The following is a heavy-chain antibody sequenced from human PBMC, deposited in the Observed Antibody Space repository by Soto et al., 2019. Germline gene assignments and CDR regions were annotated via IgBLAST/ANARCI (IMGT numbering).Heavy chain of an antibody. J-gene: IGHJ6*02. Sequence: PGGSLRLSCAASGFTFNSYAMSWVRQAPGKGLEWVSAISGSCGSTYYAVSVKSRFTIPRENSKNTLYLQMNSLSAEDTAVYYCAKGDYTERGYSGMDVWGQGTTVTVSS. V-gene: IGHV3-23*01. CDR2: ISGSCGST. CDR1: GFTFNSYA. D-gene: IGHD4-17*01. CDR3: AKGDYTERGYSGMDV.